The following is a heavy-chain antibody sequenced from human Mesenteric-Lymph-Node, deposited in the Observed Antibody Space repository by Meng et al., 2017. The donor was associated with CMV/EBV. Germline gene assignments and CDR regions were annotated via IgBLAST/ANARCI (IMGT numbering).Heavy chain of an antibody. V-gene: IGHV4-34*01. CDR3: AREVYCSSTSCSRVFDY. CDR2: INHSGST. CDR1: GGSFSGYY. J-gene: IGHJ4*02. D-gene: IGHD2-2*01. Sequence: GGSFSGYYGSWIRQLPGKGLEWIGEINHSGSTNYNPSLKSRVTISVDTSKNQFSLKLSSVTAADTAVYYCAREVYCSSTSCSRVFDYWGQGTLVTVSS.